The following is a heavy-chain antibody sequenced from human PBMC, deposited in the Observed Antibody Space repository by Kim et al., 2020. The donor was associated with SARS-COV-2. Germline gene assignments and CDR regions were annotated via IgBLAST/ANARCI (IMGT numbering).Heavy chain of an antibody. CDR1: GFTFSSYG. J-gene: IGHJ4*01. Sequence: GGSLRLSCAASGFTFSSYGMHWVRQAPGKGLEWVAVISYDGSNKYYADSVKGRFTISRDNSKNTLYLQMNSLRAEDTAVYYCAKDLLYDSSGWGNFDYWG. V-gene: IGHV3-30*18. CDR2: ISYDGSNK. CDR3: AKDLLYDSSGWGNFDY. D-gene: IGHD3-22*01.